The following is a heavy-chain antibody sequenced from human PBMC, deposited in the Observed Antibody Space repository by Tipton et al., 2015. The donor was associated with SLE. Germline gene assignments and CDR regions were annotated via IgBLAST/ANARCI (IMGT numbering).Heavy chain of an antibody. V-gene: IGHV4-61*02. D-gene: IGHD3-22*01. Sequence: TLSLTCTVSGASISSTSHYWIWLRQPAGKGLEWIGRMYTSGSINSNPSLKSRVTMSVDTSKNQFSLHLSSVTAADTAVYYCARGHNYYDSSGYFPDVFDIWGQGTMVTVSS. CDR1: GASISSTSHY. CDR2: MYTSGSI. J-gene: IGHJ3*02. CDR3: ARGHNYYDSSGYFPDVFDI.